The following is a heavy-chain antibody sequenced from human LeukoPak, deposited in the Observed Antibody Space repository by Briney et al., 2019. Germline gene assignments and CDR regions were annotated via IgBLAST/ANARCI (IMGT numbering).Heavy chain of an antibody. CDR3: AVIHYYDSSAAFDI. CDR2: ISGSGGST. Sequence: PGGSLRLSCAASGFTFSSYAMSWVRQAPGKGLEWVSAISGSGGSTYYADSVKGRFTISRDKSKNTLYLQMNSLRAEDTAVYYCAVIHYYDSSAAFDIWGQGTMVTVSS. V-gene: IGHV3-23*01. J-gene: IGHJ3*02. CDR1: GFTFSSYA. D-gene: IGHD3-22*01.